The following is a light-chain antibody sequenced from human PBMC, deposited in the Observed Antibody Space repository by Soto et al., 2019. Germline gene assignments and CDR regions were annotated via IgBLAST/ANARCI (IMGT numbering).Light chain of an antibody. CDR2: DAS. J-gene: IGKJ5*01. V-gene: IGKV3-11*01. CDR1: QSVTTK. CDR3: QQRSDWPIT. Sequence: EIVLTQSPATLSLSPGERATLSCRASQSVTTKLGWYQQKSGQAPSLLIYDASKRAAGIPARFSGSGSGTDFTLNISSLEPEDFAVYYCQQRSDWPITFGQGTRLEIK.